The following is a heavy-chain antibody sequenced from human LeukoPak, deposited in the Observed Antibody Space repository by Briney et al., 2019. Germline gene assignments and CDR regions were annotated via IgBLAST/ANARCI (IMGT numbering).Heavy chain of an antibody. CDR1: GFTFSNYA. J-gene: IGHJ3*01. D-gene: IGHD3-22*01. Sequence: GGSLRLSCAAPGFTFSNYAMSWVRQAPGKGLGWVSAISGRAGSPYYADSVKGRFTISRDNSKNTLYLQMNSLRAEDTAVYYCAKGGRWDYYDSSHWGQGTMVTVSP. CDR2: ISGRAGSP. V-gene: IGHV3-23*01. CDR3: AKGGRWDYYDSSH.